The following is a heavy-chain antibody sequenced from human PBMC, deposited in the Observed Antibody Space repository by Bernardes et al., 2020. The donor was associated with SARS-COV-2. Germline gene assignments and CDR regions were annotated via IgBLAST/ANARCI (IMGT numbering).Heavy chain of an antibody. D-gene: IGHD3-3*01. CDR3: ARLSWSGDSLQSPLFDP. V-gene: IGHV4-59*02. J-gene: IGHJ5*02. CDR2: IDYSGFT. CDR1: GGSVSNYH. Sequence: SETLSLTCTVSGGSVSNYHWSWIRQSPGKGLECIGEIDYSGFTKCNPSLKSRVTLSIDTSKNQFSLKLTSVTAADTAVYYCARLSWSGDSLQSPLFDPWGQGILVTVSS.